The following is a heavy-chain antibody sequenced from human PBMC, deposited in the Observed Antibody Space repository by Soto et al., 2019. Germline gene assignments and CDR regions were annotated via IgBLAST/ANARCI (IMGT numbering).Heavy chain of an antibody. CDR3: ARDRGYIVVVPAATYYYYYGMDV. Sequence: LRLSCAASGFTFSSYAMHWVRQAPGKGLEWVAVISYDGSNKYYADSVKGRFTISRDNSKNTLYLQMNSLRAEDTAVYYCARDRGYIVVVPAATYYYYYGMDVWGQGTTVTVSS. D-gene: IGHD2-2*01. J-gene: IGHJ6*02. CDR2: ISYDGSNK. CDR1: GFTFSSYA. V-gene: IGHV3-30-3*01.